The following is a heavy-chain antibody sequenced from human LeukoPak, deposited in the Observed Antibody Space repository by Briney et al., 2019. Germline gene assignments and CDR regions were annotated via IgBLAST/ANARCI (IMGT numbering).Heavy chain of an antibody. CDR1: GFTVSSNC. V-gene: IGHV3-53*01. J-gene: IGHJ4*02. Sequence: GGSLRLSCAASGFTVSSNCMSWVRQAPGKGLEWASFTYSGGTTYYTDSVKGRFTISRDNSKNTLFLQMNSLRAEDTAVYYCATGPTVVTSSLYWGQGTLVTVSS. CDR3: ATGPTVVTSSLY. CDR2: TYSGGTT. D-gene: IGHD4-23*01.